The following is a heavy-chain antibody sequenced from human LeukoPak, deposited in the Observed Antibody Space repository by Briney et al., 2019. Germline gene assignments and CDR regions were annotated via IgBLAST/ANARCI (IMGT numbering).Heavy chain of an antibody. CDR1: GFSFRSAW. V-gene: IGHV3-15*05. CDR2: IKSEADGGTT. D-gene: IGHD3-22*01. Sequence: GGSLTLSCAASGFSFRSAWVSWVRQAPGKGLEWVGRIKSEADGGTTAYAAHVRDRFSISRDDSPKTFFLQMNSLKTEDTAVYYCTTHFYLLESGNYYILDAFHNWGLGTMVSVSS. J-gene: IGHJ3*02. CDR3: TTHFYLLESGNYYILDAFHN.